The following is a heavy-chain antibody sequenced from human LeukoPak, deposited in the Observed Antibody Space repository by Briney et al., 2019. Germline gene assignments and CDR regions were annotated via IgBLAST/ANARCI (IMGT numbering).Heavy chain of an antibody. CDR3: ARPLGAGTALYYFDY. V-gene: IGHV1-2*02. CDR1: EYTFTGYY. Sequence: ASVKVSCKASEYTFTGYYMHWVRQAPGQGLEWMGWINPNSGGTNYAQKFQGRVTMTRDTSIGTAYMELSRLRSDDTAVYYCARPLGAGTALYYFDYWGQGTLVTVSS. CDR2: INPNSGGT. J-gene: IGHJ4*02. D-gene: IGHD6-19*01.